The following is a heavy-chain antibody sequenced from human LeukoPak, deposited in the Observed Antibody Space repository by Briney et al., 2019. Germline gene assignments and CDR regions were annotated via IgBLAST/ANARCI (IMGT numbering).Heavy chain of an antibody. V-gene: IGHV3-30*04. CDR2: ISYDGSDK. D-gene: IGHD6-13*01. Sequence: GGSLRLSCAASGFTFTNYAMSWVRQAPGKGLEWVAVISYDGSDKYYADSVKGRFTISRDNSKNTLYLQMNSLRAEDTAVYYCAREASYSGSWWYFDHWGQGTLVTVSS. CDR1: GFTFTNYA. J-gene: IGHJ4*02. CDR3: AREASYSGSWWYFDH.